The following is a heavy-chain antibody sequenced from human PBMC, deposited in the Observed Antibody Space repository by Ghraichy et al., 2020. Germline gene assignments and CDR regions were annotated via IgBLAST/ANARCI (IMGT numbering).Heavy chain of an antibody. CDR1: GYTLTELS. D-gene: IGHD4-17*01. CDR2: FDPEDGET. Sequence: ASVKVSCKVSGYTLTELSMHWVRQAPGKGLEWMGGFDPEDGETIYAQKFQGRVTMTEDTSTDTAYMELSSLRSEDTAVYYCATVTGYGDYVNWFDPWGQGTLVTVSS. CDR3: ATVTGYGDYVNWFDP. V-gene: IGHV1-24*01. J-gene: IGHJ5*02.